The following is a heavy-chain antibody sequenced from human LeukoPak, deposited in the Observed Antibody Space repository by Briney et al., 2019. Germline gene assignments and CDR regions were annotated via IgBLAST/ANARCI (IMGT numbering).Heavy chain of an antibody. CDR1: GGSISSSSYY. J-gene: IGHJ4*02. V-gene: IGHV4-39*07. D-gene: IGHD3-16*01. Sequence: SETLSLTCTVSGGSISSSSYYWGWIRQPPGKGLEWIGNIYHSGSTNYNPSLKSRVTISVDKSKNQFSLKLSSVTAADTAVYYCAREKGAWVFDYWGQGTLVTVSS. CDR2: IYHSGST. CDR3: AREKGAWVFDY.